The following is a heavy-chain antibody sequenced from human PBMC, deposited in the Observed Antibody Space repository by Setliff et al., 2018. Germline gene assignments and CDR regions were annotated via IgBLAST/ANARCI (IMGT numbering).Heavy chain of an antibody. CDR2: IYYSGST. Sequence: PSETLSLTCRVSGGSISSGNYYWGLIRQPPGKGLEWVATIYYSGSTYSNPSLKSRLIISVDAPDNQFSLEVLSLSAADTAVYYCARGGGYWSYFEFWGQGSPVTVS. D-gene: IGHD2-21*02. J-gene: IGHJ4*02. CDR3: ARGGGYWSYFEF. CDR1: GGSISSGNYY. V-gene: IGHV4-39*01.